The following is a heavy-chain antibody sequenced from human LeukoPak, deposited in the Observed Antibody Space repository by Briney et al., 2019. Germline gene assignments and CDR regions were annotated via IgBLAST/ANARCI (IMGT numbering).Heavy chain of an antibody. V-gene: IGHV4-59*01. CDR1: GASINSNY. J-gene: IGHJ6*02. Sequence: PSETLSLTCNVSGASINSNYWSWIRQPPGKGLEWIGYIYYSGSTNYNPSLKSRVTISVDTSKNQFSLKLSSVTAADTAVYYCARARGSRYGMDVWGQGTTVTVSS. CDR2: IYYSGST. CDR3: ARARGSRYGMDV.